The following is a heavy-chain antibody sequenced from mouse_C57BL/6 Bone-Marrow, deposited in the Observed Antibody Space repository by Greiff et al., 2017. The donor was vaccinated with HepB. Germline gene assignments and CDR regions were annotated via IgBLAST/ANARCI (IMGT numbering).Heavy chain of an antibody. J-gene: IGHJ3*01. CDR3: ARTYRAWFAY. V-gene: IGHV1-20*01. D-gene: IGHD3-1*01. Sequence: VPLPPSVPSLLQPVASLPISFPASGYSFTGYFMNWVMQSHGKSLELIVRINPYNGDTFYNQKFKGKATLTVDKSSSTAHMELRSLTSEDSAVYYCARTYRAWFAYWGQGTLVTVSA. CDR2: INPYNGDT. CDR1: GYSFTGYF.